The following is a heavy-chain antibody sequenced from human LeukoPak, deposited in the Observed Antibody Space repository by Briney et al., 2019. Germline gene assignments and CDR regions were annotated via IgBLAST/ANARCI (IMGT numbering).Heavy chain of an antibody. CDR3: ARDSLPRYYDILTGRYPYYFDY. D-gene: IGHD3-9*01. J-gene: IGHJ4*02. Sequence: GGSLRLSCAASGFTFSSYSMNGVRQAPGKGLEWVSSISSSSSYIYYADSVKGRFTISRDNAKNSLYLQMNSLRADDTAVYYCARDSLPRYYDILTGRYPYYFDYWGQGTLVTVSP. CDR1: GFTFSSYS. V-gene: IGHV3-21*01. CDR2: ISSSSSYI.